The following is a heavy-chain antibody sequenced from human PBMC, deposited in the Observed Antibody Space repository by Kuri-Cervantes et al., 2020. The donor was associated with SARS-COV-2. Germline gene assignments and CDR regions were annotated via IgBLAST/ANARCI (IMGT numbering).Heavy chain of an antibody. J-gene: IGHJ4*02. V-gene: IGHV4-59*01. CDR2: IYYSGST. CDR3: ARGGSVYYDSGVNRFYDY. D-gene: IGHD3-22*01. Sequence: SETLSLTCTVSGGSISSYYWSWIRQPPGKGLEWIGYIYYSGSTNYNPSLKSRVTISVDTSKNQFSLKLRSVTAADTAVYYCARGGSVYYDSGVNRFYDYWGQGTLVTVSS. CDR1: GGSISSYY.